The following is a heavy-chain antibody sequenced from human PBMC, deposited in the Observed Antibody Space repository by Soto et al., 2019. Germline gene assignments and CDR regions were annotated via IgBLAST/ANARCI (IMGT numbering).Heavy chain of an antibody. Sequence: QVTLKESGAVLVKPTETLTLTCTVSGFSLRNARMGVSWIRQPPVKALEWLAHILSSDEKPSNTVLKGRDTLSKDTSKSQGVLTMTYVDPVDPATYFCARMLAVNYYYYSVDVWGEGNTVPGSS. V-gene: IGHV2-26*01. CDR1: GFSLRNARMG. D-gene: IGHD3-22*01. CDR3: ARMLAVNYYYYSVDV. CDR2: ILSSDEK. J-gene: IGHJ6*02.